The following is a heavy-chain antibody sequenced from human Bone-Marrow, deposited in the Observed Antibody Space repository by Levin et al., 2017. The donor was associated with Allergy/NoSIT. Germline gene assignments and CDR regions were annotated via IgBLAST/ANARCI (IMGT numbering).Heavy chain of an antibody. J-gene: IGHJ4*02. D-gene: IGHD4-23*01. Sequence: GESLKISCKASGYTFTGYYMHWVRQAPGHGLEWMGRINSGGTNLAQKFQGRVTMTTDTSINTAYMELTRLTSDDTAVYYCARSPGNSLDSWGQGTLVTVSS. CDR3: ARSPGNSLDS. CDR1: GYTFTGYY. V-gene: IGHV1-2*06. CDR2: INSGGT.